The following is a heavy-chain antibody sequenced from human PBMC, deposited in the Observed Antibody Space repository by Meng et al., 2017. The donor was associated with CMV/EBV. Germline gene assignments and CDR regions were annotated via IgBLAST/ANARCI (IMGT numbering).Heavy chain of an antibody. D-gene: IGHD6-6*01. CDR2: IIPILGIA. V-gene: IGHV1-69*02. J-gene: IGHJ6*02. Sequence: SVKVSCKASGGTFSSYTISWVRQAPGHGLEWMGRIIPILGIANYAQKFQGRVTITADKSTSTAYMELSSLRSEDTAVYYCARGPSSIAARQYYYYGMDVWGQGTTVTVSS. CDR3: ARGPSSIAARQYYYYGMDV. CDR1: GGTFSSYT.